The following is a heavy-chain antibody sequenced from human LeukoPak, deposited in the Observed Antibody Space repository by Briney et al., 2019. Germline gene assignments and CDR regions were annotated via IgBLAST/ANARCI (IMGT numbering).Heavy chain of an antibody. Sequence: GASVKVSCKASGYTFTSYYMHWVRQAPGQGLEWMGIINPSGGSTSYAQKFQGRVTMTRDTSKNQFSLKLSSVTAADTAVYYCARLCTDDYGGNSGLDWGQGTLVTVSS. CDR1: GYTFTSYY. CDR3: ARLCTDDYGGNSGLD. D-gene: IGHD4-23*01. J-gene: IGHJ4*02. CDR2: INPSGGST. V-gene: IGHV1-46*01.